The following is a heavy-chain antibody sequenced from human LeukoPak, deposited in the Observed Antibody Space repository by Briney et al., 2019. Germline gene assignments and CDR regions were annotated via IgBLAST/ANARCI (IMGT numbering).Heavy chain of an antibody. CDR1: GGSFSGYY. V-gene: IGHV4-34*01. D-gene: IGHD3-10*01. Sequence: SETLSLTCVVYGGSFSGYYWSWIRQPPGKGLEWIGEINHSGSTNYNPSLKSRVTISVDTSKNQFSLKLSSVTAADTAVYYCARVGSRDPDFDYWGQGTLVTVSS. J-gene: IGHJ4*02. CDR2: INHSGST. CDR3: ARVGSRDPDFDY.